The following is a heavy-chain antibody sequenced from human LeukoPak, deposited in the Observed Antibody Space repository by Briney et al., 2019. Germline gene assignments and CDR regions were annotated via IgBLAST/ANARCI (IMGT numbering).Heavy chain of an antibody. D-gene: IGHD6-13*01. Sequence: PSETLSLTCTVSGYSISSGYYWGWIRQPPGKGLEWIGSIYHSGSTYYNPSLKSRVTISVDTSKNQFSLKLSSVTAADTAVYYCARGARSSSWYSPLNWFDPWGQGTLVTVSS. CDR3: ARGARSSSWYSPLNWFDP. J-gene: IGHJ5*02. CDR1: GYSISSGYY. CDR2: IYHSGST. V-gene: IGHV4-38-2*02.